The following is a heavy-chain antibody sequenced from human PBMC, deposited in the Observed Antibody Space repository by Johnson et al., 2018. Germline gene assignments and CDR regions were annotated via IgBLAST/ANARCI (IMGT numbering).Heavy chain of an antibody. D-gene: IGHD2-15*01. CDR1: GFTFSTYA. V-gene: IGHV3-33*01. CDR3: AGEGFGSGVDRGWIDP. J-gene: IGHJ5*02. Sequence: QVQLQESGGGVVQPGRSLRLSCAASGFTFSTYAMHWVRPAPSKGLERVAVIWDDGRNKYYGDSVKGRFTISRDNSKTRVFLEMNGLRADDTAGDYWAGEGFGSGVDRGWIDPWGKGTLVTVST. CDR2: IWDDGRNK.